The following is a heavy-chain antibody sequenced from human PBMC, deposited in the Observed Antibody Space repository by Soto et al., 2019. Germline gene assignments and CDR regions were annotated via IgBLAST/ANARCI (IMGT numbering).Heavy chain of an antibody. Sequence: GGSLRLSCAASGFTFSSYAMSWVRQAPGKGLEWVSAISGSGGSTYYADSVKGRFTISRDNSKNTLYLQMNSLRAEDTALYYCAKGVYGGTRLYYFDYWGQGTLVTVSS. D-gene: IGHD4-17*01. CDR3: AKGVYGGTRLYYFDY. CDR2: ISGSGGST. J-gene: IGHJ4*02. V-gene: IGHV3-23*01. CDR1: GFTFSSYA.